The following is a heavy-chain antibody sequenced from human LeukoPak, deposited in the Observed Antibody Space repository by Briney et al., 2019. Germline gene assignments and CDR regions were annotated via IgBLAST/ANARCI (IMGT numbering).Heavy chain of an antibody. D-gene: IGHD3-3*01. CDR1: GFTFSNYV. CDR3: AKGFLDRAPFDNYFDY. V-gene: IGHV3-30-3*01. CDR2: ISYDGSNK. Sequence: PGGSLRLSFAASGFTFSNYVMHWVRQAPGKGLEWVAVISYDGSNKYADSVKGRFTISRDNSENTLYLQMNSLRAEDTAVYYCAKGFLDRAPFDNYFDYWGRGTLVTVSS. J-gene: IGHJ4*02.